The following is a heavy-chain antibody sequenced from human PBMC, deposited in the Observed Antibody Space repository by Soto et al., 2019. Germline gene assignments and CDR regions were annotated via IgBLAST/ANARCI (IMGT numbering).Heavy chain of an antibody. CDR2: ISYDGSNK. J-gene: IGHJ5*02. V-gene: IGHV3-30-3*01. CDR3: ARDRGGGYCSSTSCYYWFDP. D-gene: IGHD2-2*01. CDR1: GFTFSSYA. Sequence: GVSLRLSCAASGFTFSSYAMHWVRQAPGKGLEWVAVISYDGSNKYYADSVKGRFTISRDNSKNTLYLQMNSLRAEDTAVYYCARDRGGGYCSSTSCYYWFDPWGQGTLVTVSS.